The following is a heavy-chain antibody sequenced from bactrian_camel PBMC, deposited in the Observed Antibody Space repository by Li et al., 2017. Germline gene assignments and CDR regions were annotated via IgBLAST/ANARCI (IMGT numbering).Heavy chain of an antibody. D-gene: IGHD6*01. CDR3: AVDSKDGSCPREIAI. V-gene: IGHV3S53*01. Sequence: HVQLVESGGGSVQAGGSLRLSCKATGYNFIRYCMGWFRQAPGKEREGVAAIDADDKISYAESVKGRFTISKDNAENMVYLQMNSLEPGDTAVYYCAVDSKDGSCPREIAIWAQGTQVTVS. CDR1: GYNFIRYC. J-gene: IGHJ4*01. CDR2: IDADDKI.